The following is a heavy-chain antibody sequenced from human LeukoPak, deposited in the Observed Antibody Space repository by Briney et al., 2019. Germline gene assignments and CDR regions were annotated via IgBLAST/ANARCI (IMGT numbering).Heavy chain of an antibody. CDR2: FYHSGST. J-gene: IGHJ2*01. Sequence: SETLSLTCAVSGGSISSGGYSWSWIRQPPGKGLEWIGYFYHSGSTYYNPSLKSRVTISVDRSKNQFSLKLSSVTAADTAVKLGMQEYWYFDLWGRGTLVTVSS. CDR1: GGSISSGGYS. CDR3: MQEYWYFDL. D-gene: IGHD7-27*01. V-gene: IGHV4-30-2*01.